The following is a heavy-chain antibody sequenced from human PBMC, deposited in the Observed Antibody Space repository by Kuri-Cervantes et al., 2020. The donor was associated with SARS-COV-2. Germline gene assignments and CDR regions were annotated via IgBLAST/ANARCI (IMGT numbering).Heavy chain of an antibody. Sequence: SETLSLTCAVYGGSFSDYYWSWVRQPPGKGLEWIGEINHSGNTNYDPSLKSRVTISSDTSKNQFSLKLSSVTAADTAVYSCVKGGARITNSGVVIANWFDPWGQGTLVTVSS. CDR1: GGSFSDYY. CDR3: VKGGARITNSGVVIANWFDP. CDR2: INHSGNT. J-gene: IGHJ5*02. D-gene: IGHD3-3*01. V-gene: IGHV4-34*01.